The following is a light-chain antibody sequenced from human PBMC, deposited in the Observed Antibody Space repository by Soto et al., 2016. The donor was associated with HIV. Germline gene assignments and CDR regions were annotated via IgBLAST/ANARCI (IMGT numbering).Light chain of an antibody. Sequence: DIVMTQTPLSLSVTPGQPASISCKSDQSLLQSDGKTYLFWYLQKAGQAPQLLVYEGSKRFSGVPDRFSGSGSGTDFTLKISRVETEDVGVYYCMQSIELPITFGQGTRLEIK. CDR3: MQSIELPIT. CDR2: EGS. V-gene: IGKV2D-29*01. CDR1: QSLLQSDGKTY. J-gene: IGKJ5*01.